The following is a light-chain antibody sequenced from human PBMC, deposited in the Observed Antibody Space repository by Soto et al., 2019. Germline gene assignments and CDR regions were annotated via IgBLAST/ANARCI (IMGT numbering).Light chain of an antibody. CDR2: AAS. V-gene: IGKV1-39*01. Sequence: QMTQSPSSLFASVGDRVTITCRASQSISSHLNWYQQKVGQTPRLLIYAASTLQSEVPPRFSGSGSGTEFTLTISGLQREDFATYYWQQSHSAPLTFGGGTKMQI. J-gene: IGKJ4*01. CDR3: QQSHSAPLT. CDR1: QSISSH.